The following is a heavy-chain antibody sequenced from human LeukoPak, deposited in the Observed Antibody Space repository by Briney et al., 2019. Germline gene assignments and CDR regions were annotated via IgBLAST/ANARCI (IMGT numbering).Heavy chain of an antibody. D-gene: IGHD3-22*01. Sequence: EASVKVSCKASGGTFSSYAISWVRQAPGQGLEWMGRIIPILDTANYAQKFQGRVTITTDESTSTAYMELSSLRSEDTAVYYCARDLENYYDSSGPVFDYWGQGTLVTVSS. CDR2: IIPILDTA. CDR1: GGTFSSYA. J-gene: IGHJ4*02. V-gene: IGHV1-69*11. CDR3: ARDLENYYDSSGPVFDY.